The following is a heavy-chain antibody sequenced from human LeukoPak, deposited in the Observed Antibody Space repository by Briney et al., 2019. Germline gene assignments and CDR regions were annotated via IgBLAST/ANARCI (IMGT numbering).Heavy chain of an antibody. CDR2: INPNSGGT. V-gene: IGHV1-2*02. D-gene: IGHD6-13*01. CDR1: GYTLTDHY. Sequence: ASVKVSCKASGYTLTDHYLHWVRQAPGQGLEWMGWINPNSGGTDYAQNFQGRVTMTRDTSMSTAYMDLSRQRSDDTAVYYWARDPRIAAVGDNNWFDPWGQGTLVTVFS. CDR3: ARDPRIAAVGDNNWFDP. J-gene: IGHJ5*02.